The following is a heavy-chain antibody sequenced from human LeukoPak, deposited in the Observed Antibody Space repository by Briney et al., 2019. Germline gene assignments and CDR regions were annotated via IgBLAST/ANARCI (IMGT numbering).Heavy chain of an antibody. J-gene: IGHJ4*02. V-gene: IGHV3-74*01. CDR2: ISFDGSDA. CDR3: AREAGDYYDSSADY. Sequence: PGGSLRLSCAASGFTFSGFWMHWVRQAPGKGLVWVSCISFDGSDATYADSVKGRFTISRDNSKNTLYLQMNSLRAEDTAVYYCAREAGDYYDSSADYWGQGTLVTVSS. CDR1: GFTFSGFW. D-gene: IGHD3-22*01.